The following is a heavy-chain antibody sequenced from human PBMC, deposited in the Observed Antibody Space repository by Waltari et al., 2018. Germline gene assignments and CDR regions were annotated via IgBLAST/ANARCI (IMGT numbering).Heavy chain of an antibody. D-gene: IGHD3-22*01. J-gene: IGHJ4*02. CDR1: GSTFSTYA. Sequence: EVQLLESGGGLAQPGGSLRLSCAASGSTFSTYAMSWVRQAPGGGLEWVGRILRGGATFYADSVKGRVTISTDKSKNTLYLQMNSLRAEDTATYYCAKMFSGHYSFDYWGQGTLVTVSS. CDR3: AKMFSGHYSFDY. CDR2: ILRGGAT. V-gene: IGHV3-23*01.